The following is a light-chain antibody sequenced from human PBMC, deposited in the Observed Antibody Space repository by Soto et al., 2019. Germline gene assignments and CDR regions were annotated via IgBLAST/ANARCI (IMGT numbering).Light chain of an antibody. V-gene: IGKV1-17*01. J-gene: IGKJ4*01. Sequence: DIQMTQSPSSLSASVGDRVTITCRASQGIRNDLGWFQQKPGKAPKRLIYAASSFESGVPSRFSGSGCGTAFPLTISSLQPEDFATYYCLQHNLYPLAFGGETKVDIK. CDR2: AAS. CDR3: LQHNLYPLA. CDR1: QGIRND.